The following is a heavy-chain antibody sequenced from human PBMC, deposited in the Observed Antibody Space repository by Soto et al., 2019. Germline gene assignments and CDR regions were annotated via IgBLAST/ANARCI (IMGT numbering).Heavy chain of an antibody. V-gene: IGHV3-23*01. J-gene: IGHJ6*02. CDR1: GFTFSNYA. Sequence: GGSLRLSCAASGFTFSNYAMSWVRQAPGKGLEWVSTFSRSGNTYYADSVKGRFTISRDNSKNTLYLQMNSLRAEDTAVYYCAKGGFYYYYGMDVWGQGTTVTVS. CDR2: FSRSGNT. CDR3: AKGGFYYYYGMDV.